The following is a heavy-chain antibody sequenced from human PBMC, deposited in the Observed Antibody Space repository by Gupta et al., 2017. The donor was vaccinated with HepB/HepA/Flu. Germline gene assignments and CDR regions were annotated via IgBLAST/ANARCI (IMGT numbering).Heavy chain of an antibody. CDR3: ARSYDYGDSSMDV. Sequence: EVQLVESGGDLVQLGGSLSRSCAASGFTFSSHAMSWVRQAPGKGLEYVSAISSNGGSTYYANSVKGRFTISRDNSKNTLYLQMGSLRAEDMAVYYCARSYDYGDSSMDVWGQGTTVTVSS. J-gene: IGHJ6*02. V-gene: IGHV3-64*01. CDR2: ISSNGGST. D-gene: IGHD4-17*01. CDR1: GFTFSSHA.